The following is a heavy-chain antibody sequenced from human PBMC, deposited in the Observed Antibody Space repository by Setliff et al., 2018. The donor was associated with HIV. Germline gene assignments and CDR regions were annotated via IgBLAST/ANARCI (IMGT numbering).Heavy chain of an antibody. D-gene: IGHD4-4*01. V-gene: IGHV1-3*01. CDR3: SRSRNLDY. Sequence: ASVKVSCKASGYTFNNYAMHWVRQAPGQRLEWLGWITGDNDNTKYSEKFKGRVTITRDTSASTVYMELSSLRSEDTAMYYCSRSRNLDYWGQGTLVTVSS. CDR1: GYTFNNYA. J-gene: IGHJ4*02. CDR2: ITGDNDNT.